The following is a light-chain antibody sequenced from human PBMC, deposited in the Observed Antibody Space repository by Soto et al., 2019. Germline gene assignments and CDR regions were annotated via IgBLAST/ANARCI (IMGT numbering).Light chain of an antibody. V-gene: IGKV3-15*01. Sequence: EVVLPQSPATLSVSPGERATLSCRASESINNTLVWYPQKPCQAPRLLMSDAFTRAPGIPARFSRSGSGTEFTLTISSLQSEDFEVDYCQQYVSWSPITFGQGTRLEI. J-gene: IGKJ5*01. CDR3: QQYVSWSPIT. CDR2: DAF. CDR1: ESINNT.